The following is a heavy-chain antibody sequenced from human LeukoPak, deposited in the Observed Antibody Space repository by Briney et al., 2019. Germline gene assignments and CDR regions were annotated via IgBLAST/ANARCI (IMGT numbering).Heavy chain of an antibody. CDR3: AREGVYSSSWYYFDY. J-gene: IGHJ4*02. CDR2: IYYSGST. Sequence: SETLSLTCTVSGGPISSSSYYWGWIRQPPGKGLEWIGSIYYSGSTNYNPSLKSRVTISVDTSKNQFSLKLSSVTAADTAVYYCAREGVYSSSWYYFDYWGQGTLVTVSS. CDR1: GGPISSSSYY. V-gene: IGHV4-39*07. D-gene: IGHD6-13*01.